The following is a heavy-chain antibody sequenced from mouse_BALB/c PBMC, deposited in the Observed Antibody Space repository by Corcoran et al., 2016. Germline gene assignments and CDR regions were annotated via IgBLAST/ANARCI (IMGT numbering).Heavy chain of an antibody. CDR2: ISYDGSN. CDR3: ARSYYGNYDFAY. Sequence: DVQLQESGPGLVKPSQSLSLTCSVTGYSITSGYYWNWIRQFPGNKLEWMGYISYDGSNNYNPSLKNRISITRDTSKNQFFLKLNSVTTEDTATYYCARSYYGNYDFAYWGQGTLVTVSA. CDR1: GYSITSGYY. V-gene: IGHV3-6*02. J-gene: IGHJ3*01. D-gene: IGHD2-10*01.